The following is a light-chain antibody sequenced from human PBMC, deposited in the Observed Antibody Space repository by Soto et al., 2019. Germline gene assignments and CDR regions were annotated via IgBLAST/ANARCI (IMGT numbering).Light chain of an antibody. CDR1: QSVSSN. Sequence: EIVMTQSPGTLSVSPGGRAILSCRASQSVSSNLAWYQQKRGQAPRLLIYGASTRATGIPARFSGSGSGTEFTLTISSLQSEDFAVYYCQQYNNWPPWTFGQGTKVEIK. CDR3: QQYNNWPPWT. CDR2: GAS. V-gene: IGKV3-15*01. J-gene: IGKJ1*01.